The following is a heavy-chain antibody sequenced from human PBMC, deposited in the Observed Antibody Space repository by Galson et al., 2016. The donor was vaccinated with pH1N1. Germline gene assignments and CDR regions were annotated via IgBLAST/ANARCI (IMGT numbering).Heavy chain of an antibody. CDR3: ARRYFDL. J-gene: IGHJ2*01. Sequence: LRLSCAASGFIFSDYWMQWVRQAPGKGLEWVANIRQDGSEKYYVDSVKGRFTTSRDNAKNSLFLQMNSLRAEDTAVYYCARRYFDLWGRGTLVTVSS. V-gene: IGHV3-7*01. CDR1: GFIFSDYW. CDR2: IRQDGSEK.